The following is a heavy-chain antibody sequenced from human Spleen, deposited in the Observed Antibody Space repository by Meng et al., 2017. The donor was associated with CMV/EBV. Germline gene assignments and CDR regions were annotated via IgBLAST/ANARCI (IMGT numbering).Heavy chain of an antibody. D-gene: IGHD5-18*01. CDR2: INHSGST. CDR1: GGSISSSSYY. CDR3: ARLSHHSYGEGYYYGMDV. V-gene: IGHV4-39*07. J-gene: IGHJ6*02. Sequence: SETLSLTCTVSGGSISSSSYYWGWIRQPPGKGLEWIGEINHSGSTNYNPSLKSRVTISVDTSKNQFSLKLSSVTAADTAVYYCARLSHHSYGEGYYYGMDVWGQGTTVTVSS.